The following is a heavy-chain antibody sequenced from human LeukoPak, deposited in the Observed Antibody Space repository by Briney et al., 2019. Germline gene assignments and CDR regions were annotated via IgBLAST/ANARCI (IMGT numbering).Heavy chain of an antibody. Sequence: SETLSLTCTVSGGSISSYYWSWIRQPPGKGLEWIGYIYYSGSTNYNPSLKSRVTISVDTSKNQFSLKLSSVTAADTAVYYCARVAPSGYSSGRYFDYWGQGTLVTVSS. V-gene: IGHV4-59*01. J-gene: IGHJ4*02. CDR2: IYYSGST. D-gene: IGHD6-19*01. CDR1: GGSISSYY. CDR3: ARVAPSGYSSGRYFDY.